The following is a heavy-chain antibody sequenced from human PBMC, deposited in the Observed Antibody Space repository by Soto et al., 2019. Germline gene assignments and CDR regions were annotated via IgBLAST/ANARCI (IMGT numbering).Heavy chain of an antibody. CDR2: FSGSGGNI. CDR3: AKDPPVTVGTLAMDV. CDR1: GFTFSTHA. V-gene: IGHV3-23*01. Sequence: EVHLLESGGGLVQPGGSLRLSCVASGFTFSTHAMSWVRQAPGKGLEWVSTFSGSGGNIYYAESVKGRLTISRDDSKNTVYLQMNRLRVEDTAVYYCAKDPPVTVGTLAMDVWGQGATVTVSS. D-gene: IGHD4-17*01. J-gene: IGHJ6*02.